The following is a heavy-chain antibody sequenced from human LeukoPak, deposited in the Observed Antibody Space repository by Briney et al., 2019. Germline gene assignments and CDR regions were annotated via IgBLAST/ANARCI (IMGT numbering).Heavy chain of an antibody. CDR2: IYHSGST. J-gene: IGHJ4*02. CDR3: ARGESSRPKFHFDY. D-gene: IGHD6-13*01. V-gene: IGHV4-38-2*02. CDR1: GYSINSGYY. Sequence: PSETLSLTCTVSGYSINSGYYWGWIRQPPGKGLEGIGSIYHSGSTYYNPSLKSRVTISVDTSKNQFSLRVSSVTAADTAVYYCARGESSRPKFHFDYWGQGTLVTVSS.